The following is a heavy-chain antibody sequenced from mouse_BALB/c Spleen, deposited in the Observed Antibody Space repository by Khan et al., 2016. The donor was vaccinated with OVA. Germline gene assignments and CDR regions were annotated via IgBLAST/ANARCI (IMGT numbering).Heavy chain of an antibody. J-gene: IGHJ3*01. V-gene: IGHV5-6*01. Sequence: EVQLVASGEDLVKPGGSLKLSCAASGFTFSTYGMSWVRQTPDRRLEWVATISSGGSYTYYPDNVKGRFTISRDNANNTLYLQMRSLKSADTAMYYCARLAYYYNSEGFAYWGQGTLVTVAA. CDR3: ARLAYYYNSEGFAY. CDR1: GFTFSTYG. CDR2: ISSGGSYT. D-gene: IGHD1-1*01.